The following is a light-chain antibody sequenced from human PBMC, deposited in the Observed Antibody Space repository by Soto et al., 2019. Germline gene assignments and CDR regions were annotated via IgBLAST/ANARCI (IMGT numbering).Light chain of an antibody. V-gene: IGKV3-20*01. CDR2: GVS. CDR1: QSVTSNY. J-gene: IGKJ2*01. CDR3: QQYNSYSYT. Sequence: EVVMTQSPATLSVSPGERATLSCRASQSVTSNYLAWYQQKPGQAPRLLIYGVSSRATGVPDRFSGSGSGTDFTLTISRLEPEDFAVYYCQQYNSYSYTFGQGTKLEIK.